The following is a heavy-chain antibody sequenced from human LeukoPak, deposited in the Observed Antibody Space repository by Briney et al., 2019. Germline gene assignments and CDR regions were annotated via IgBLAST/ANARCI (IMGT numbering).Heavy chain of an antibody. J-gene: IGHJ4*02. CDR3: ARGRALYGDSRYLTKYFDY. CDR2: INHSGST. Sequence: SETLSLICAVYGGSIRGYYWSWIRQPPGKGLEWIGEINHSGSTNYNPPLKSRVTISVDTSKNQFSLKLSSVTAADTAVYYCARGRALYGDSRYLTKYFDYWGQGTLVTVSS. CDR1: GGSIRGYY. D-gene: IGHD4-17*01. V-gene: IGHV4-34*01.